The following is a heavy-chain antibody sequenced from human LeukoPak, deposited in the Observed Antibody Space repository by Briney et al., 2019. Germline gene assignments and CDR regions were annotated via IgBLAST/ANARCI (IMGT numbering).Heavy chain of an antibody. CDR3: ARGAPYYYDSSGYYYFDY. J-gene: IGHJ4*02. D-gene: IGHD3-22*01. V-gene: IGHV3-30*07. Sequence: FTFSRDNSKNTLYLQMNSLRAEDTAVYYCARGAPYYYDSSGYYYFDYWGQGTLVTVSS.